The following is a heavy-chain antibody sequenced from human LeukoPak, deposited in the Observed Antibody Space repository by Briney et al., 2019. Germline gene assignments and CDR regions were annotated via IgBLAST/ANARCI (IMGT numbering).Heavy chain of an antibody. V-gene: IGHV4-59*08. CDR2: IYYSGST. D-gene: IGHD3-22*01. CDR3: ARHKMHYDSSGYPRPMYYFDY. J-gene: IGHJ4*02. CDR1: GGSISSYY. Sequence: SETLSLTCTVSGGSISSYYWSWIRQPPGKGLEWIGYIYYSGSTNYNPSLKSRVTISVDTPKNQFSLKLSSVTAADTAVYYCARHKMHYDSSGYPRPMYYFDYWGQGTLVTVSS.